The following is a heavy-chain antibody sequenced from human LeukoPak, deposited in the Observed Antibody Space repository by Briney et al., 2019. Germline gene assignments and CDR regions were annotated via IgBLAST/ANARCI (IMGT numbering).Heavy chain of an antibody. CDR3: ARAGLRSFDH. V-gene: IGHV4-34*01. D-gene: IGHD4-17*01. CDR2: INHSGST. CDR1: GGSFSGYY. J-gene: IGHJ4*02. Sequence: SETLSLTCAVYGGSFSGYYWSWIRQPPGKGLEWIGEINHSGSTNYNPSLKSRVTISVDTSKNQFSLKLSSVTAADTAVYYCARAGLRSFDHWGQGTLVTVSS.